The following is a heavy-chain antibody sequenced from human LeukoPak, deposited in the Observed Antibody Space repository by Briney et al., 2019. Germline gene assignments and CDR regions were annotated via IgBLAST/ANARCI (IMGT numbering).Heavy chain of an antibody. CDR1: GGTFSSYA. CDR2: IIPIFGTA. CDR3: ARDIKLGYFDY. V-gene: IGHV1-69*01. D-gene: IGHD7-27*01. J-gene: IGHJ4*02. Sequence: PVKVSCKASGGTFSSYAISWVRQAPGQGLEWMGEIIPIFGTANYAQKFQGRVTITADESTSTAYMELSSLRSEDTAVYYCARDIKLGYFDYWGQGTLVTVSS.